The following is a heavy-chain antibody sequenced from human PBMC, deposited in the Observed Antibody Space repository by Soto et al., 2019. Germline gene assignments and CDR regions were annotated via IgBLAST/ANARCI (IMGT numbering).Heavy chain of an antibody. J-gene: IGHJ4*02. CDR2: IYSSGST. D-gene: IGHD3-16*01. V-gene: IGHV4-31*03. Sequence: QVQLQESGPGLVKPSQTLSLTCTVSGGSISSGGYYWSWIRQHPGKGLEWIGSIYSSGSTYYTPPLXSXLTISVDTSKNQFSLKLSSVTAADTAVYYCARGVLHWGQGTLVTVSS. CDR3: ARGVLH. CDR1: GGSISSGGYY.